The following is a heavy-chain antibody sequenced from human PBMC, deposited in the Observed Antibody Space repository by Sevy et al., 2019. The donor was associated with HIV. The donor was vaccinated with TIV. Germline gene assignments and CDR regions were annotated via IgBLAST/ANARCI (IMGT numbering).Heavy chain of an antibody. CDR3: ARQGYSSGWKIDP. J-gene: IGHJ5*02. CDR2: ISYSGST. Sequence: SETLSLTCTVSGGSINNYYWSWIRQPPGKGLEWIGYISYSGSTNYNPSLKSLVTIPIDTSKNQFSLKLSSVTAADTAVYYGARQGYSSGWKIDPWGQGTLVNVSS. D-gene: IGHD6-19*01. CDR1: GGSINNYY. V-gene: IGHV4-59*08.